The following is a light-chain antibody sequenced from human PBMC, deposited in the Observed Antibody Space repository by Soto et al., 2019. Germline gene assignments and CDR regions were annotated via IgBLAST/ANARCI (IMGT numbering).Light chain of an antibody. CDR1: SSDVGTYNL. V-gene: IGLV2-23*01. Sequence: QSVLTQPASVSGSPGQSITISCTGTSSDVGTYNLVSWYQQHPGKAPKRMVYEGTKRPSGVSNRFSGSKSGNTASLTISGLQAEDEPDYYCCSYVGSSTYVFGTGTKVTVL. CDR2: EGT. J-gene: IGLJ1*01. CDR3: CSYVGSSTYV.